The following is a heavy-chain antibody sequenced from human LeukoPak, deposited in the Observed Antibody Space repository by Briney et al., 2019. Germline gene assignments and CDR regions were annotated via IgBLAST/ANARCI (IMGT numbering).Heavy chain of an antibody. CDR1: GYSISSGYY. CDR2: IYHSGST. D-gene: IGHD5-12*01. CDR3: ARAGEGGYSGYDYYYHYYIDV. Sequence: SETLSLTCAVSGYSISSGYYWGWIRQPPGKGLEWIGNIYHSGSTYHNPSLKSRVTISVDTSKNQFSLKLSSVTAADTAMYYCARAGEGGYSGYDYYYHYYIDVWGKGTTVTVSS. J-gene: IGHJ6*03. V-gene: IGHV4-38-2*01.